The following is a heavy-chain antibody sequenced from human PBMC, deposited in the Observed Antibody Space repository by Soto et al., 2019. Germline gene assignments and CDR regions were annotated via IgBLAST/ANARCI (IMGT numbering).Heavy chain of an antibody. Sequence: ASVKVSCKSSGYTFTSYYMHCVRQAPGQGLEWMGIINPSGGSTSYAQKFQGRVTMTRDTSTSTVYMELSSLRSEDTAVYYCARSLYSSGWYPGAFDIWGQGTLVTVSS. D-gene: IGHD6-19*01. V-gene: IGHV1-46*03. J-gene: IGHJ4*02. CDR1: GYTFTSYY. CDR3: ARSLYSSGWYPGAFDI. CDR2: INPSGGST.